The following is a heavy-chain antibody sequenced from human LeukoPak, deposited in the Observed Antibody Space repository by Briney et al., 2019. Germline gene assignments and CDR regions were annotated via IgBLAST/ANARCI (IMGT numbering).Heavy chain of an antibody. CDR2: INPNSGGT. CDR3: ARGTPGSYLGY. CDR1: GYTFTAYY. Sequence: ASVRVSCKASGYTFTAYYMHWVRQAPGQGLEWMGWINPNSGGTNYAQKFKGWVTLTRDTSINTTYMELSRLASDVTAVYFCARGTPGSYLGYWGQGTLVTVSP. V-gene: IGHV1-2*04. J-gene: IGHJ4*02. D-gene: IGHD3-16*02.